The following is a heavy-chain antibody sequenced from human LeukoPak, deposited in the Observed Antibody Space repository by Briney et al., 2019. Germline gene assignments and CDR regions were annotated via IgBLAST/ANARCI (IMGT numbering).Heavy chain of an antibody. CDR3: AKDGNRVYYYGMDV. Sequence: GGSLRLSCAASGFTFSSYAMSWVRQAPGKGLEWVSAISGSGGSTYYADSVKGRFTISRDNSKNTLYLQMNSLRAEDTAVYYCAKDGNRVYYYGMDVWGQGTTVTVSS. CDR1: GFTFSSYA. CDR2: ISGSGGST. J-gene: IGHJ6*02. D-gene: IGHD1-14*01. V-gene: IGHV3-23*01.